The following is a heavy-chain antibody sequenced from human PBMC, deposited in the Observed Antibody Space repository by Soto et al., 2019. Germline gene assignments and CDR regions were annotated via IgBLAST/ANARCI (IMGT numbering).Heavy chain of an antibody. J-gene: IGHJ5*02. Sequence: SETLSLTCDVYGDSVSGYYWSWIRQPPGKGLEWIGEISHSGDTSYNPSLKSRVTMSVDTSKNQFSLRLTSVTPAHTSFYYCVRGAVAARIQSWGQGTLVTVSS. CDR1: GDSVSGYY. V-gene: IGHV4-34*01. D-gene: IGHD6-6*01. CDR2: ISHSGDT. CDR3: VRGAVAARIQS.